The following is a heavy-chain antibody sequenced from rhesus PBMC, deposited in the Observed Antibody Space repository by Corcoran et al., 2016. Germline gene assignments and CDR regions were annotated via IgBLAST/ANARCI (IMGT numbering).Heavy chain of an antibody. CDR3: ARVIPSV. CDR1: GASLSSNS. Sequence: QVQLQESGPGLVKPSETLPLPCAVSGASLSSNSWSWIRQAPGKGLGGIGRIYGSGGSTDYNPSLKSRVTISIDTSKNQFSLKLSSVTAADTAVYYCARVIPSVWGPGVLVTVSS. CDR2: IYGSGGST. J-gene: IGHJ5-1*01. V-gene: IGHV4S2*01.